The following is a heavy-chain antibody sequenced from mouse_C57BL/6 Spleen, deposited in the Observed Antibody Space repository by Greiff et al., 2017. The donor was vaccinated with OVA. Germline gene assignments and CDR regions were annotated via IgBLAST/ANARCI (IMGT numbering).Heavy chain of an antibody. V-gene: IGHV1-18*01. J-gene: IGHJ4*01. CDR1: GYTFTDYN. CDR3: ARRDQLRLRDAMDY. CDR2: INPNNGGT. D-gene: IGHD3-2*02. Sequence: EVQLQQSGPELVKPGASVKIPCKASGYTFTDYNMDWVKQSHGKSLEWIGDINPNNGGTIYNQKFKGKATLTVDKSSSTAYMELRSLTSEDTAVYYCARRDQLRLRDAMDYWGQGTSVTVSS.